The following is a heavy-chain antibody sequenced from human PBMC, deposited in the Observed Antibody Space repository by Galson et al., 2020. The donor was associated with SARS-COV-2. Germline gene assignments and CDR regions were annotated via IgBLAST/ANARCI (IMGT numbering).Heavy chain of an antibody. CDR2: INTHNSKT. CDR3: ARASSYSIGWYNMYPGVSDY. J-gene: IGHJ4*02. CDR1: GYTFISYG. V-gene: IGHV1-18*04. Sequence: ASVKVSCKASGYTFISYGINWVRQAPGQGLQWMGWINTHNSKTKSAQDFQGRVTMTTDKSTNTAFLELRSLRSDDSAVYYCARASSYSIGWYNMYPGVSDYWGQGTRVTVSS. D-gene: IGHD6-19*01.